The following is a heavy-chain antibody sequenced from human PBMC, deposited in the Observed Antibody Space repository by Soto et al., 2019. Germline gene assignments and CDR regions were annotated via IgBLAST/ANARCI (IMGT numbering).Heavy chain of an antibody. D-gene: IGHD2-15*01. CDR3: ARGYCSGGSCYRY. Sequence: KASETLSLTCTVSGGSISSSSYYWGWIRQPPGKGLEWIGSIYYSGSTYYNPSLKSRVTISVDTSKNQFSLKLSSVTAADTAVYYCARGYCSGGSCYRYWGQGSQVTAPQ. J-gene: IGHJ4*02. CDR1: GGSISSSSYY. V-gene: IGHV4-39*01. CDR2: IYYSGST.